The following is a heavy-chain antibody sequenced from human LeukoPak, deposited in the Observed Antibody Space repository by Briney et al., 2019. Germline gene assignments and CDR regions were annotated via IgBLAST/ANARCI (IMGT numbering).Heavy chain of an antibody. CDR1: GVTFSSYA. D-gene: IGHD6-19*01. J-gene: IGHJ4*02. V-gene: IGHV3-30-3*01. CDR3: ARVEQWPTTYFDY. CDR2: ISYDGSNK. Sequence: GGSLRLSSAAPGVTFSSYAMHSGRQAPGKGLGWGAVISYDGSNKYYADSVKGRFTISRDNSKNTLYLQMNSLRAEGTAVYYCARVEQWPTTYFDYWGQGTLVTVSS.